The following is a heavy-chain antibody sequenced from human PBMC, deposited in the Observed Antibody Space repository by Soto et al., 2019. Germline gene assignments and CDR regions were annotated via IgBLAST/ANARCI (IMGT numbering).Heavy chain of an antibody. CDR3: ARPHGGSAWDYYYYGMDV. CDR2: ISSGSIYI. D-gene: IGHD6-19*01. Sequence: GGSLRLSCAASGFTFSTYSMNWVRQAPGKGLEWVSSISSGSIYIYYADSVKGRFTISRDNAKNSLYLQMNSLRAEDTAVYYCARPHGGSAWDYYYYGMDVWGEGTTVTVYS. J-gene: IGHJ6*04. V-gene: IGHV3-21*01. CDR1: GFTFSTYS.